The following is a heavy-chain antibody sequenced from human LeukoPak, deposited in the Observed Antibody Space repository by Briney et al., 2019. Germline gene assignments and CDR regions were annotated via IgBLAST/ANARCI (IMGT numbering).Heavy chain of an antibody. J-gene: IGHJ6*02. D-gene: IGHD2-15*01. Sequence: PGESLKISCKGSGYSFTSYWISWVRQMPGKGLEWMGRIVPGDSYTNYSPSFQGHVTISADKSISTAYLQWSSLKASDTAMYYCARMYWAPLVVPPTNGMDVWGQGTTVTVCS. CDR1: GYSFTSYW. CDR3: ARMYWAPLVVPPTNGMDV. CDR2: IVPGDSYT. V-gene: IGHV5-10-1*01.